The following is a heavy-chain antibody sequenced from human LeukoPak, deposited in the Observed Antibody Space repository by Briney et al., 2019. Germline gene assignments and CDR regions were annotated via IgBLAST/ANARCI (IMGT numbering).Heavy chain of an antibody. CDR3: ARDEGPYNWNPEFDY. V-gene: IGHV3-21*01. Sequence: GGSLRLSCAASRFTFRSYSMNWVRQAPGKGLEWVSSISSNSSYKYYADSVKVGFTISRDNPKNSLYLQMNSLRAEDTAVYYCARDEGPYNWNPEFDYWGQGTLVTVSS. CDR1: RFTFRSYS. J-gene: IGHJ4*02. CDR2: ISSNSSYK. D-gene: IGHD1-20*01.